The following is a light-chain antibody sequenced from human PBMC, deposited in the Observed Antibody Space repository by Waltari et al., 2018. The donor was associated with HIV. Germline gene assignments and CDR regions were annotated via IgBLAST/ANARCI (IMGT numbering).Light chain of an antibody. Sequence: QSVLTQPPSASGTPGHRVTISCSGSSSNIGSNTVNWYQQLPGTAPKLLIYSNNQRPAGVPDRGAGSRSGTSASLASSGLQSEDEAEYYWAAVDDSLNGNWVFGGGTKLTVL. CDR2: SNN. CDR1: SSNIGSNT. J-gene: IGLJ3*02. CDR3: AAVDDSLNGNWV. V-gene: IGLV1-44*01.